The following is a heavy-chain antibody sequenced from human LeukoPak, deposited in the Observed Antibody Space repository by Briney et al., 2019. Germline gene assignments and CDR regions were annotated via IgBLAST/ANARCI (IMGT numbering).Heavy chain of an antibody. CDR1: GFTFSSYA. J-gene: IGHJ4*02. D-gene: IGHD3-10*01. Sequence: GGSLRLSCAASGFTFSSYAMHWVRQAPGKGLEWVAVISYDGSNKYYADSVKGRFTISRDNSKNTLHLQMNSLRAEDTAVYYCARAEGITMVRGVIIPPDYWGQGTLVTVSS. CDR3: ARAEGITMVRGVIIPPDY. V-gene: IGHV3-30-3*01. CDR2: ISYDGSNK.